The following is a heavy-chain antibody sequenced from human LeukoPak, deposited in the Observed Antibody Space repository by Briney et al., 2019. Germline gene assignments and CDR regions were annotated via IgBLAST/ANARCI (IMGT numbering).Heavy chain of an antibody. V-gene: IGHV3-23*01. CDR1: GFTFSDYY. CDR3: AKAGYCSSTSCYEFDY. Sequence: GGSLRLSCAASGFTFSDYYMSWIRQAAGKGLAWVSAISGSGGSTYYADSVKGRFTISRDNSKNTLYLQMNSLRAEDTAVYYCAKAGYCSSTSCYEFDYWGQGTLVTVSS. J-gene: IGHJ4*02. D-gene: IGHD2-2*01. CDR2: ISGSGGST.